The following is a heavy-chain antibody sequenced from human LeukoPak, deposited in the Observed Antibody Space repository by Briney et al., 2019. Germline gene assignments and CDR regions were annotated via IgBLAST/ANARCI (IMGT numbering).Heavy chain of an antibody. V-gene: IGHV3-33*03. J-gene: IGHJ3*02. Sequence: PGRSLRLSCAASGFTFSSYGMHWVRQAPGKGLEWVAVIWYDGSNKYYADSVKGRFTISRDNAKNSLYLQMNSLRAEDTAVYYCARGRDSYGPHAFDIWGQGTMVTVSS. D-gene: IGHD5-18*01. CDR2: IWYDGSNK. CDR3: ARGRDSYGPHAFDI. CDR1: GFTFSSYG.